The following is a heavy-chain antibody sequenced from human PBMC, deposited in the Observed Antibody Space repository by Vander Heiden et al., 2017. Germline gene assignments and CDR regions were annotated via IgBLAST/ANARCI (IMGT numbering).Heavy chain of an antibody. CDR2: ISYDGSSK. Sequence: QVQLVESGGGVVQPGRALRLSCAASGFTFRNHPMHWVRQAPGKGLELVAVISYDGSSKFYADSVRGRFTISRDNSKTTLDLHMNSLRVEDTAIYYCARKTVGVYSFDYWGQGTLVTVSS. J-gene: IGHJ4*02. CDR1: GFTFRNHP. CDR3: ARKTVGVYSFDY. D-gene: IGHD2-15*01. V-gene: IGHV3-30-3*01.